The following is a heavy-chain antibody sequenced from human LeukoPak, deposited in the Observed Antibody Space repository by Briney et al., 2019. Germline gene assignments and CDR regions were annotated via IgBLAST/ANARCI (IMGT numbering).Heavy chain of an antibody. CDR3: AKSVLVGATHFDY. V-gene: IGHV3-7*01. CDR1: GFTFSSYW. Sequence: GGSLRLSCAASGFTFSSYWMSWVRQASGKGLEWVANIKQDGSEKYYVDSVKGRFTISRDNAKNSLYLQMNSLRAEDTAVYYCAKSVLVGATHFDYWGQGTLVTVSS. CDR2: IKQDGSEK. D-gene: IGHD1-26*01. J-gene: IGHJ4*02.